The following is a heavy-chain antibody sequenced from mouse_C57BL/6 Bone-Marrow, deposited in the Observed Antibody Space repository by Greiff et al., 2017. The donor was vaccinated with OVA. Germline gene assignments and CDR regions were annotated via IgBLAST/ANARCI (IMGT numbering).Heavy chain of an antibody. J-gene: IGHJ1*03. Sequence: EVKLVESGGGLVKPGGSLKLSCAASGFTFSSYAMSWVRQTPEKRLEWVATISDGGSYTYYPDNVKGRFTISRDNAKNNLYLQMSHLKSEDTAMYYCARGYYPGYFDVGGTGTTVTVSS. CDR3: ARGYYPGYFDV. V-gene: IGHV5-4*03. CDR2: ISDGGSYT. CDR1: GFTFSSYA. D-gene: IGHD1-1*01.